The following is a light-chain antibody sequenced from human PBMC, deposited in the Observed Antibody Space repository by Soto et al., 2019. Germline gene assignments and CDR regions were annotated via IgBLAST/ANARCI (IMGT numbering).Light chain of an antibody. V-gene: IGKV3-15*01. J-gene: IGKJ4*01. Sequence: EIVMTQSPATLSVSPGERATLSCRASQTISSNLAWYQQKPGQAPRLLIYGASTRATGIPARFSGSESGTEFTLTITSLQSDDSAVYYCQQYNNWPPDTFGGGTRVEIK. CDR3: QQYNNWPPDT. CDR2: GAS. CDR1: QTISSN.